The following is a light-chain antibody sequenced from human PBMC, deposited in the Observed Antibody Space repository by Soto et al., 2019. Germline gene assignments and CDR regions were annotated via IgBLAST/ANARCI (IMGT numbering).Light chain of an antibody. J-gene: IGLJ1*01. Sequence: QSVLTQPASVSGSPGQSIAISCTGTISDVGTYDYVSWYQQHPNRAPKLMIYEVRNRPSGVSNRFSGSKSVNTATLTISGLQAEDEADYYCSSHTITNTRFFGTGTKVTVL. CDR2: EVR. CDR3: SSHTITNTRF. CDR1: ISDVGTYDY. V-gene: IGLV2-14*03.